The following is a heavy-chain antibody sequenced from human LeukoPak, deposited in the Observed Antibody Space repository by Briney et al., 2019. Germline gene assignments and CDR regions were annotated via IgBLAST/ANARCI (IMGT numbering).Heavy chain of an antibody. Sequence: PSETLSLTCSVSGGSIRSNTTFWGWDSSSYWGWIRQPPGKGLEWIGSIHFTGTTYYNSSLQSRLTISVDTSKNLFSLKLTSVTATDTALYYCARQRDTASVGAFDTWGQGTMVIVSP. V-gene: IGHV4-39*01. D-gene: IGHD2-2*02. CDR1: GGSIRSNTTFWGWDSSSY. J-gene: IGHJ3*02. CDR2: IHFTGTT. CDR3: ARQRDTASVGAFDT.